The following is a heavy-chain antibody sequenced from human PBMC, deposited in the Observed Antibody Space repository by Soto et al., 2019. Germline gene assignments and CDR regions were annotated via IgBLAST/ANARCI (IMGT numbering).Heavy chain of an antibody. D-gene: IGHD2-15*01. CDR1: GLTSNRYW. CDR2: INTDGSNT. J-gene: IGHJ5*02. Sequence: GGSLRLSCAASGLTSNRYWMHWVRHAPGKGLVWVSHINTDGSNTNYADSVKGRFTISRDNAKSTLFLQMNSLRDEDTAVYYCAREFCSGRNCYTYYFDTWGQGIPVTVSS. V-gene: IGHV3-74*01. CDR3: AREFCSGRNCYTYYFDT.